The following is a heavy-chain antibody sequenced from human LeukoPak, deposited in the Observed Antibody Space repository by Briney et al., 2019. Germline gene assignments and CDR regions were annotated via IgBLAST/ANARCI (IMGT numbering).Heavy chain of an antibody. D-gene: IGHD6-19*01. CDR2: ISWNSGSI. V-gene: IGHV3-9*01. CDR1: GFTFDDYA. CDR3: ARDGGSGWYSDY. J-gene: IGHJ4*02. Sequence: PGGSLRLSCAASGFTFDDYAMHWVRQAPGKGLEWVSGISWNSGSIGYADSVKGRFTISRDNAKKSLYLQMNSVRAEDTAFYHCARDGGSGWYSDYWGQGTLVTVSS.